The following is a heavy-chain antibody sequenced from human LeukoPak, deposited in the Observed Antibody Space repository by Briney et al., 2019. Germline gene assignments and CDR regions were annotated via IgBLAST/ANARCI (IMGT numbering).Heavy chain of an antibody. V-gene: IGHV4-59*01. CDR3: ARSGWFITTWHFDY. CDR1: GDSISRYD. CDR2: IYYTGST. J-gene: IGHJ4*02. Sequence: PSETLSLTCTGSGDSISRYDWSWVRQPPGKGLEWIGYIYYTGSTKSNPSLKKRGTISVETCKKKSPLNLSYVTGAETAGDYFARSGWFITTWHFDYWGQGILVTVSS. D-gene: IGHD6-19*01.